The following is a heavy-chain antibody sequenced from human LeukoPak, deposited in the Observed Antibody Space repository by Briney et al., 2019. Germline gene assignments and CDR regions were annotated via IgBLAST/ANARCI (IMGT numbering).Heavy chain of an antibody. D-gene: IGHD3-22*01. Sequence: GGSLRLSCAASGFTFSSYAMSWVRQAPAKGREWVSALSGSGGSTYYADSVKGRFTISRDNSKNTLYLQMNSLRAEDTAVYYCAKVYYDSSGYFDYWGQATLVTVSS. V-gene: IGHV3-23*01. CDR3: AKVYYDSSGYFDY. CDR2: LSGSGGST. CDR1: GFTFSSYA. J-gene: IGHJ4*02.